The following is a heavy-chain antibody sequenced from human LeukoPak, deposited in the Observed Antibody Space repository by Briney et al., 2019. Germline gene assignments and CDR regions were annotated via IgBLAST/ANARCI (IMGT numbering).Heavy chain of an antibody. CDR1: GFTFSSYG. V-gene: IGHV3-33*01. CDR2: IWYDGSNK. Sequence: PGGSLRLSCAASGFTFSSYGMHWVRQAPGKGLEWVAVIWYDGSNKYYADSVKGRFTISRDNSKNTLYLQMNSLRAEDTAVYYCARDLRDDIAAGCDYWGQGTLVTVSS. CDR3: ARDLRDDIAAGCDY. J-gene: IGHJ4*02. D-gene: IGHD6-13*01.